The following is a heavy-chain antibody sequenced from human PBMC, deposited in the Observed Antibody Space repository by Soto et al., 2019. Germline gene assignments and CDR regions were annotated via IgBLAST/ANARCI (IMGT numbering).Heavy chain of an antibody. CDR2: IKQDGSEK. V-gene: IGHV3-7*01. Sequence: GSLRLSCAASGFTFSSYWMSWVRQAPGKGLEWVANIKQDGSEKYYVDSVKGRFTISRDNAKNSLYLQMNSLRAEDTAVYYCATGSGSYRDDDFDIWGQGTMVTVSS. D-gene: IGHD3-10*01. CDR3: ATGSGSYRDDDFDI. J-gene: IGHJ3*02. CDR1: GFTFSSYW.